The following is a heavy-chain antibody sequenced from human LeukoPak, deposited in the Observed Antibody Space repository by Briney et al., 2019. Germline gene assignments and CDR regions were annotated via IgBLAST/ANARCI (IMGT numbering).Heavy chain of an antibody. V-gene: IGHV4-31*03. J-gene: IGHJ4*02. CDR3: ARALYDYVWGSYRSIYYFDY. CDR2: IYYSGST. Sequence: SETLSLTCTVSGGSISSGGYYWSWIRQHPGKGLEWIGYIYYSGSTYCNPSLKSRVTISVDTSKNQFSLKLSSVTAADTAVYYCARALYDYVWGSYRSIYYFDYWGQGTLVTVSS. CDR1: GGSISSGGYY. D-gene: IGHD3-16*02.